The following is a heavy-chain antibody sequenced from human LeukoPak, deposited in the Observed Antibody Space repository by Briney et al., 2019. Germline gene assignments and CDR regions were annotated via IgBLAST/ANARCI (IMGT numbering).Heavy chain of an antibody. CDR1: GYTFTSYY. V-gene: IGHV1-46*01. CDR2: INPSGGST. CDR3: ARNGGYDFRYYYGMDV. Sequence: HWASVKVSCKASGYTFTSYYMHWVRQAPGQGLEWMGIINPSGGSTSYAQKFQGRVTMTRDMSTSTVYMELSSLRSEDTAVYYCARNGGYDFRYYYGMDVWGQGTTVTVSS. J-gene: IGHJ6*02. D-gene: IGHD5-12*01.